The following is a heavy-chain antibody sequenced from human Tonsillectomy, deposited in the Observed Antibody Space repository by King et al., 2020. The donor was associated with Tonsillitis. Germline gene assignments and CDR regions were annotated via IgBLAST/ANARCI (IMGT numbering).Heavy chain of an antibody. J-gene: IGHJ5*02. CDR1: GFTSDDYA. CDR2: ISWNSDKR. D-gene: IGHD3-22*01. CDR3: AEGSYYDWALGP. V-gene: IGHV3-9*02. Sequence: VQLVESGGGLVQPGRSLILSCAASGFTSDDYAMHWVRQAPGKGLEWVSGISWNSDKRGYADSVKGRFTISRDNAKNSLYRQMNSLRAEDTALYYCAEGSYYDWALGPWGQGTLVIVSS.